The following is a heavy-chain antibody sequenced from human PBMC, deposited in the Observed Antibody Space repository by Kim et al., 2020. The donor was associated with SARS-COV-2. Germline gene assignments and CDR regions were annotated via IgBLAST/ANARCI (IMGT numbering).Heavy chain of an antibody. J-gene: IGHJ4*02. CDR3: AKGSYYFDY. V-gene: IGHV3-23*01. Sequence: GSTYYADSVKGRFTISRDNSKNTLYLQMNSQRAEDTAVYYCAKGSYYFDYWGQGTLVTVSS. CDR2: GST.